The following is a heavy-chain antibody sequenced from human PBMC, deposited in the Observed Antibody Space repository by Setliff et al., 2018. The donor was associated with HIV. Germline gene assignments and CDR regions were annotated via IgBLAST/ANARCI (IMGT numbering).Heavy chain of an antibody. CDR2: INDSGNT. CDR3: ARRTSFVGGAVAGHFDY. J-gene: IGHJ4*02. V-gene: IGHV4-34*01. CDR1: AGSLSGYY. Sequence: SETLSLTCDVYAGSLSGYYWSWIRQSPGKGLEWIGEINDSGNTNYNPSLKSRVTISVDTSKNHFSLRLKSVTAADTTVFYCARRTSFVGGAVAGHFDYWGQGTLVTVSS. D-gene: IGHD6-19*01.